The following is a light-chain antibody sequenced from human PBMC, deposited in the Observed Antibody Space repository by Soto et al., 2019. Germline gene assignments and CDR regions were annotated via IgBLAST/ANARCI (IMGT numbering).Light chain of an antibody. CDR1: SSDVGGYNH. Sequence: QFALTQPASVSGSPGQSITISCTGTSSDVGGYNHVSWYQQHPGKAPKLMIYDVSNRPSGVSNRFSGSKSGNTASLTISGLQAEDEADYYCSSYTSSSTLGFGTGTKVTVL. V-gene: IGLV2-14*01. CDR2: DVS. CDR3: SSYTSSSTLG. J-gene: IGLJ1*01.